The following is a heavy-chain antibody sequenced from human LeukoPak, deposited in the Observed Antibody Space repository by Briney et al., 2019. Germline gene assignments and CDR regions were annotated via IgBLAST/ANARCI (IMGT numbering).Heavy chain of an antibody. CDR3: ASGGYSYVYPAHY. D-gene: IGHD5-18*01. V-gene: IGHV3-30*03. J-gene: IGHJ4*02. Sequence: GGSLRLSCAASGFTFSSYGMHWVRQAPGKGLEWVAVISYDGSNKYYADSVKGRFTISRDNSKNTLYLQMNSLRAEDTAVYYCASGGYSYVYPAHYWGQGTPVTVSS. CDR2: ISYDGSNK. CDR1: GFTFSSYG.